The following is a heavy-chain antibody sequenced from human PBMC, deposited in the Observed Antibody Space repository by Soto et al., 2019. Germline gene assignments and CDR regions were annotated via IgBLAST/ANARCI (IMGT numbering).Heavy chain of an antibody. CDR2: MTRSGSSS. CDR3: ARELSGNYCAFDL. D-gene: IGHD1-26*01. CDR1: GFTFSDHY. Sequence: QVQLVESGGDLVKPGGSLRLSCAASGFTFSDHYMSWIRQAPGKGLEWISYMTRSGSSSSYADSVKGRFTISRDNAKNSLYLQMNSLRGDDTAVYYCARELSGNYCAFDLWGQGTMVTVSS. V-gene: IGHV3-11*01. J-gene: IGHJ3*01.